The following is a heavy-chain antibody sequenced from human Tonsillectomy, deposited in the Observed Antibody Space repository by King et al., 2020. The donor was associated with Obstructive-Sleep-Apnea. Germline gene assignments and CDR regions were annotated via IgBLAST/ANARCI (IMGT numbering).Heavy chain of an antibody. V-gene: IGHV3-48*04. D-gene: IGHD3-16*01. J-gene: IGHJ3*01. CDR2: IISQTSTI. CDR3: ATGGPDAFDF. CDR1: GITFSSYS. Sequence: VQLVESGGVLVQPGGSLRLSCAASGITFSSYSMKWVRQAPGRGLEWGSYIISQTSTIYYADSVKGRFTISRDNAKNSLYLQMNSLRAEDTAVYYCATGGPDAFDFWGRGTMVTVSS.